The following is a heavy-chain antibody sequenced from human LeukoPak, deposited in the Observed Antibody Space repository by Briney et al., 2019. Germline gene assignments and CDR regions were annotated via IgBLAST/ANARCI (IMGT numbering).Heavy chain of an antibody. CDR1: GFTFGNYG. J-gene: IGHJ6*03. CDR3: AKEHYYYYYYMDV. CDR2: ISGSGGST. Sequence: PGGSLRLSCAASGFTFGNYGMSWVRQAPGKGLEWVSAISGSGGSTYYADSVKGRFTISRDNSKNTLYLQMNSLRAEDTAVYYCAKEHYYYYYYMDVWGKGTTVTVSS. V-gene: IGHV3-23*01.